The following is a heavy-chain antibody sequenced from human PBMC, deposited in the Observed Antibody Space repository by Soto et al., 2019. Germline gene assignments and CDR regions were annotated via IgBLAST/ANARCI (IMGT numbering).Heavy chain of an antibody. J-gene: IGHJ3*02. D-gene: IGHD1-1*01. V-gene: IGHV3-23*01. CDR2: ISNSGVYT. CDR1: GLSFSDPG. Sequence: EVQLLESGGDLVQPGGYLRLSCAVSGLSFSDPGMSWVRQATGKGLKWVSAISNSGVYTYYTDSVKGRFTISRDNSKNTLYLHMNSLRADDTAVYYCARRPDAFDIWGRGTRVTVSS. CDR3: ARRPDAFDI.